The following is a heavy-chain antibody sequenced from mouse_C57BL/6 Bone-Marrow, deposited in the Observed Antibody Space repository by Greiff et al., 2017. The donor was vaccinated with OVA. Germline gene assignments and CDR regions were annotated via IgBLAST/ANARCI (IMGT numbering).Heavy chain of an antibody. CDR2: IRNKPNGSTT. CDR3: ARYKGRVAVDYFDY. CDR1: GFTFTNYY. V-gene: IGHV7-3*01. Sequence: EVKLVESGGGLVQPGDSLSLSCAASGFTFTNYYMSWVRQPPGQALEWLAFIRNKPNGSTTEYSASVKGRFTISRDNSHSILYLQMNALRAENSATNYGARYKGRVAVDYFDYWGQGTALTVSS. D-gene: IGHD1-1*01. J-gene: IGHJ2*01.